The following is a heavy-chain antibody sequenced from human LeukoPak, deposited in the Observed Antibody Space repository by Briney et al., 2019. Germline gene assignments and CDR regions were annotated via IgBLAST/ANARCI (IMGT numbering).Heavy chain of an antibody. J-gene: IGHJ4*02. D-gene: IGHD2/OR15-2a*01. Sequence: SGTLSLTCGVSGGSISSTNWWTWVRRPPGKGLEWIGEVNVLGNTNYNPSLESRVTISIDKSENHVSLKLTSVTAADTAVYYCAREGGPFRPLDYSGQGTLVTASS. CDR1: GGSISSTNW. CDR2: VNVLGNT. V-gene: IGHV4-4*02. CDR3: AREGGPFRPLDY.